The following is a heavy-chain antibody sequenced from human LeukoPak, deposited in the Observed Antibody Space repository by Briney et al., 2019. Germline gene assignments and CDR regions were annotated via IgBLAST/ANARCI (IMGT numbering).Heavy chain of an antibody. V-gene: IGHV4-34*01. CDR3: ARLVVSSWYHEVLLGRDY. J-gene: IGHJ4*02. CDR1: GGSFSGYC. Sequence: SETLSLTCAVYGGSFSGYCWGWIRQPPGKGLEWLRNFYYSGSTYYKPSLKSRVTISVDTSKNQISLKLSSVTAADTAVYYCARLVVSSWYHEVLLGRDYWGQGTLVTVSS. D-gene: IGHD6-13*01. CDR2: FYYSGST.